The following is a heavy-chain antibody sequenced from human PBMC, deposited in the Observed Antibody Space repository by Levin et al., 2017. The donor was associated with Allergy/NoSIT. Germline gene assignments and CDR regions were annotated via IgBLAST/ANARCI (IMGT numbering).Heavy chain of an antibody. CDR1: GFTFSSYA. CDR3: ATVVYYGSGSYQYYFDY. V-gene: IGHV3-23*01. Sequence: GGSLRLSCAASGFTFSSYAMSWVRQAPGKGLEWVSATVGSGASTYYADSVKGRFTISRDNSKNTLYLQMNSLRAEDTAVYYCATVVYYGSGSYQYYFDYWGQGTLVTVSS. J-gene: IGHJ4*02. CDR2: TVGSGAST. D-gene: IGHD3-10*01.